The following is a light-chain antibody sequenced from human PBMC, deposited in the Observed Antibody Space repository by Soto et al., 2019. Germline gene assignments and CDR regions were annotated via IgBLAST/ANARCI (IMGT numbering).Light chain of an antibody. J-gene: IGLJ1*01. CDR3: SSFASTHTYV. Sequence: QSVLTQPASVSGSPGQSITISCTGTSSDVAFYNHVSWYQQHPGKAPKLLIYEVNNRPSGVSHRFSGSKSGNTASLTISGLQVEDEADYYCSSFASTHTYVFGTGTKVTVL. V-gene: IGLV2-14*01. CDR2: EVN. CDR1: SSDVAFYNH.